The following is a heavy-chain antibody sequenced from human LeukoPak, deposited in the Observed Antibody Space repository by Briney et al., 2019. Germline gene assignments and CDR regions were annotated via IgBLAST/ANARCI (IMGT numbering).Heavy chain of an antibody. CDR3: ARFSRHYGDYAPHFDY. CDR1: GGTFSSYA. V-gene: IGHV1-69*01. D-gene: IGHD4-17*01. J-gene: IGHJ4*02. CDR2: IIPIFGTA. Sequence: SVKVSCKASGGTFSSYAISWVRQAPGQGLEWMGGIIPIFGTANYAQKFQGRVTITADESTSTAYMELSSLRSEDMAVYYCARFSRHYGDYAPHFDYWGQGTLVTVSS.